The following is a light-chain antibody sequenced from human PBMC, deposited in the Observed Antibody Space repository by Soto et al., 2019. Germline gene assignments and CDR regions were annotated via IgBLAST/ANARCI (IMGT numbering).Light chain of an antibody. CDR1: QAISIY. Sequence: DIQLTQSPPSLSASVGDRVTITCRASQAISIYVAWYQHKPGKIPKLLIFSASTVQSGVPARYSGSGSGTDFTLTISNLQRQDVATYYCQKYNSAPLTFGPGTKVDLK. V-gene: IGKV1-27*01. CDR3: QKYNSAPLT. CDR2: SAS. J-gene: IGKJ3*01.